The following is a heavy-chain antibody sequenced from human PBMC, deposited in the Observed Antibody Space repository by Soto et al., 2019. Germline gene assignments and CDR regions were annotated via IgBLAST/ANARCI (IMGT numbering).Heavy chain of an antibody. J-gene: IGHJ4*02. Sequence: EVQLVESGGGLVQPGESLRLSCAGSGFTFSDYWMTWVRQAAGKGLEWVANIKKDGSERYYVDSVKGRFTISRENAQNLLWLQMNTLRAEDTAVYYCAMTKLGELSYWGQGIQVTVSS. CDR2: IKKDGSER. D-gene: IGHD3-16*01. V-gene: IGHV3-7*03. CDR1: GFTFSDYW. CDR3: AMTKLGELSY.